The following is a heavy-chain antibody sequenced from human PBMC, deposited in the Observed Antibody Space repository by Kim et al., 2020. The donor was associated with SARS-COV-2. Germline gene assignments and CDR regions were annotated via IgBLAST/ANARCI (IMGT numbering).Heavy chain of an antibody. D-gene: IGHD4-17*01. CDR3: ARDLYDYGDLLDAFDI. V-gene: IGHV3-33*01. CDR1: GFTFSSYG. J-gene: IGHJ3*02. CDR2: IWYDGSNK. Sequence: GGSLRLSCAASGFTFSSYGMHWVRQAPGKGLEWVAVIWYDGSNKYYADSVKGRFTISRDNSKNTLYLQMNSMRAEDTAVYYCARDLYDYGDLLDAFDIWGQGTMVTVSS.